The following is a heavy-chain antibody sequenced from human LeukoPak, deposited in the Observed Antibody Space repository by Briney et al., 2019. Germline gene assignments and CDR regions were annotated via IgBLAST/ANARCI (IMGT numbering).Heavy chain of an antibody. CDR2: ISGSGAYT. J-gene: IGHJ1*01. CDR3: AKYFASGSYYKLPH. CDR1: GFTFSSYA. V-gene: IGHV3-23*01. D-gene: IGHD3-10*01. Sequence: HPGGSLRLSCAASGFTFSSYAMSWVRQAPGKGLEWVSTISGSGAYTYYADSVKGRFTISRDNPKNTLYLQMNSLRAEDTAVYYCAKYFASGSYYKLPHWGQGTLVTVSS.